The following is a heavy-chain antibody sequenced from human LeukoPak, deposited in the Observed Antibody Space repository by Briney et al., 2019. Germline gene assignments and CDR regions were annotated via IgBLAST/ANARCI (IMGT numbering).Heavy chain of an antibody. D-gene: IGHD2-15*01. CDR2: IYYSGST. Sequence: TPSETLSLTCSVSGASITSYYWSWIRQPPGKGLEWIGYIYYSGSTNYNPSLKSRVTISVDTSKNQFSLKLSSVTAADTAVYYCARAGGYCSGGSCLPDYWGQGTLVTVSS. CDR1: GASITSYY. J-gene: IGHJ4*02. CDR3: ARAGGYCSGGSCLPDY. V-gene: IGHV4-59*01.